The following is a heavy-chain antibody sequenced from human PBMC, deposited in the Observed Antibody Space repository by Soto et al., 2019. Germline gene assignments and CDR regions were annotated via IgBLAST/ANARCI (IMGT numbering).Heavy chain of an antibody. J-gene: IGHJ4*02. CDR1: GESISSSSYY. D-gene: IGHD2-21*02. CDR3: ARQRTTVVTQAYFDH. Sequence: SETLSLTCIVSGESISSSSYYWGWIRQPPGKGLEWIGSIYYSGRTYYNPSFKSRVTISIDTSKNQFSLKLSSVTATDTAVYYCARQRTTVVTQAYFDHWGQGSLVTVSS. CDR2: IYYSGRT. V-gene: IGHV4-39*01.